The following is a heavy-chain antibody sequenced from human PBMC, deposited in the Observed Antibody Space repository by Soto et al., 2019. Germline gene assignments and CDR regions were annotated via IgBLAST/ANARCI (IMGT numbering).Heavy chain of an antibody. CDR2: IYFSGST. Sequence: QLQLQESGPGLVKPSETLSLTCTVSGVSIITSNYYWGWIRQPPGKGLEWIGSIYFSGSTYYNPTRRSRGTTSVDRPKSQLPLKLSSGTAADTAVYYWARHGPQRPTGGVVSVTYNWFDPWGQGTLVTVSS. CDR1: GVSIITSNYY. CDR3: ARHGPQRPTGGVVSVTYNWFDP. D-gene: IGHD2-15*01. V-gene: IGHV4-39*01. J-gene: IGHJ5*02.